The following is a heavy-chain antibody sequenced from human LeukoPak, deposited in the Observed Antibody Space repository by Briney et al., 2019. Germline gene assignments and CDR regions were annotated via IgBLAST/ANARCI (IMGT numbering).Heavy chain of an antibody. V-gene: IGHV1-2*02. CDR1: GYTFTGYY. Sequence: ASVKVSCKASGYTFTGYYMHWVRQAPGQGLDWMGWINPNSGGTNYAQKFQGRVTMTRDTSISTAYMELSRLRSDDTAVYYCARGGIGMVRGVETYFDYWGQGTLVTVSS. CDR2: INPNSGGT. D-gene: IGHD3-10*01. J-gene: IGHJ4*02. CDR3: ARGGIGMVRGVETYFDY.